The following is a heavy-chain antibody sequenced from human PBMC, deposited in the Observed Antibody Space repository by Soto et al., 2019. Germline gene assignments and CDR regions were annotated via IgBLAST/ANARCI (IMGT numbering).Heavy chain of an antibody. V-gene: IGHV1-46*01. D-gene: IGHD2-15*01. CDR3: ARDLLHPGEPNGYCSGGACNFPPGGMDV. CDR2: INPSVGTT. Sequence: QVRLVQSGAEVKRPGASVTLSCRATGYTFSIHNIHWVRQAPGQGLEWMGIINPSVGTTSYAQRFQGRVTLTRDTSTTTVFMDLSGLTSQDTATYYCARDLLHPGEPNGYCSGGACNFPPGGMDVWGQGTTVTVS. J-gene: IGHJ6*02. CDR1: GYTFSIHN.